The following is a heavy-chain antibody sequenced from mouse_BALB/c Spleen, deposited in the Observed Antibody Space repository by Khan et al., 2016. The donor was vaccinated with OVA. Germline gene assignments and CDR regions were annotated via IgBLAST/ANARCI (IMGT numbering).Heavy chain of an antibody. V-gene: IGHV5-6*01. CDR2: VSTGGGYT. Sequence: VQLKESGGDLVKPGGSLKLSCAASGFTFSTYGMSWVRQTPDKRLEWVATVSTGGGYTYYPDSVKGRFTISSDNAKNTLYLQMSSLKSEDTAMFYCARLAYYYDSGGFAYWGQGTLVTVSA. CDR3: ARLAYYYDSGGFAY. CDR1: GFTFSTYG. J-gene: IGHJ3*01. D-gene: IGHD1-1*01.